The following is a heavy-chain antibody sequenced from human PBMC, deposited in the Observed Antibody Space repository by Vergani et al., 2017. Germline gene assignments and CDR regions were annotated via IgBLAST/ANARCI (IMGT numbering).Heavy chain of an antibody. D-gene: IGHD1-20*01. Sequence: DVHLLESGGGLIQPGGSLRISCAASGFTFDNYAMTWVRQAPGKGLQWVSGISGSGSSKFYEDSLKGRVTISRDNSKNTLYLQMNSLRVEDTAVYYCARAYGRYDWFDYWGKRTLVTVSS. CDR3: ARAYGRYDWFDY. V-gene: IGHV3-23*01. J-gene: IGHJ4*01. CDR2: ISGSGSSK. CDR1: GFTFDNYA.